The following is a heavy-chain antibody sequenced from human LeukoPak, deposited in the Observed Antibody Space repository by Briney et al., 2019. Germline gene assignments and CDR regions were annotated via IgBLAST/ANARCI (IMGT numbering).Heavy chain of an antibody. J-gene: IGHJ4*02. V-gene: IGHV3-21*01. CDR3: ARGNWASSFDY. Sequence: AGGSLRLSCAASGFTFSSYSMNWVRQAPGKGLEWVSSISTSSTFIYYADSVKGRFTISRDNAKNSLYLQMNSLRAEDTAVYYCARGNWASSFDYWGQGTLVTVSS. CDR2: ISTSSTFI. CDR1: GFTFSSYS. D-gene: IGHD7-27*01.